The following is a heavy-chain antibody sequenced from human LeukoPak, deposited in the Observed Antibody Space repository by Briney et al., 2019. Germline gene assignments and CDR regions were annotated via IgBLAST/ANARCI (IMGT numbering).Heavy chain of an antibody. J-gene: IGHJ4*02. V-gene: IGHV3-21*01. CDR3: ARVVYDFWSGYSDY. Sequence: GGSLRLSCAASGLTFSSYSMNWVRQAPGKGLEWVSSISSSSSYIYYADSVKGRFTISRDNAKNSLYLQMNSLRAEGTAVYYCARVVYDFWSGYSDYWGQGTLVTVSS. D-gene: IGHD3-3*01. CDR2: ISSSSSYI. CDR1: GLTFSSYS.